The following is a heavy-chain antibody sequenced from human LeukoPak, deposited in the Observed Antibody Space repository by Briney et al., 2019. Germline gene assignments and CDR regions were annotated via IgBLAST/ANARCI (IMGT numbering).Heavy chain of an antibody. J-gene: IGHJ5*02. V-gene: IGHV6-1*01. D-gene: IGHD2-8*02. CDR3: ARSGTGGGNWFDP. CDR2: TYYRSKWYH. CDR1: GDSVSSNSAT. Sequence: SQTLSLTCAISGDSVSSNSATRSWIRQSPSRGLEWLGRTYYRSKWYHDYVVSVKSRITINLDTSRNQFSLQLNSVTPEDTAVYYCARSGTGGGNWFDPWGQGILVTVSS.